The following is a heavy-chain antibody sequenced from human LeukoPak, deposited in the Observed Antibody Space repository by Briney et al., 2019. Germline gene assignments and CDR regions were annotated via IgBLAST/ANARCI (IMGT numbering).Heavy chain of an antibody. V-gene: IGHV3-74*01. CDR1: GFTFSTYW. J-gene: IGHJ4*02. Sequence: PGGSLRLSCAASGFTFSTYWMHWVRQAPGKGLVWVSRLTPDGSSSIYADSVKGRFTVSRDSAKNTLYLQMNSLRADDTAVYYCTRSPSLGGSYWGFDYWGQGTLVTVSS. CDR3: TRSPSLGGSYWGFDY. CDR2: LTPDGSSS. D-gene: IGHD1-26*01.